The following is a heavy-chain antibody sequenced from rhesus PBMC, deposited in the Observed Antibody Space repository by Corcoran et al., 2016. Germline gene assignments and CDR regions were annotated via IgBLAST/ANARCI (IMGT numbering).Heavy chain of an antibody. Sequence: QVQLQESGPGVVKPSETLSLTCAVSGGSISDSYRWSWIRQPPGKGLEWIGYSYGSNTSTNHNPSRKRRVTISKDTSKNQFSWKLSSVTAADTAVYYCARYSGSYYYFPSYFDYWGQGVLVTVSS. CDR2: SYGSNTST. V-gene: IGHV4S10*01. J-gene: IGHJ4*01. CDR3: ARYSGSYYYFPSYFDY. CDR1: GGSISDSYR. D-gene: IGHD3-16*01.